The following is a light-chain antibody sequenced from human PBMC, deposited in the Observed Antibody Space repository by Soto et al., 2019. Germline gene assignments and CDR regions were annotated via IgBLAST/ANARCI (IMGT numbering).Light chain of an antibody. J-gene: IGLJ1*01. Sequence: QKPKMLEAAGQRVIIKRTGRSSNIGAGYDVHWYQHLPGTAPKLLIYGTTNRPSGVPDRFSGSKSGISASLAITGLQAEYDAEYYCHSYDSRLSASVCGAVTKVTVL. CDR2: GTT. CDR3: HSYDSRLSASV. V-gene: IGLV1-40*01. CDR1: SSNIGAGYD.